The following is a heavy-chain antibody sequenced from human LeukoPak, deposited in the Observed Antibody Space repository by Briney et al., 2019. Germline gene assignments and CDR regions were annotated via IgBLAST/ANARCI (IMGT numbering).Heavy chain of an antibody. CDR2: ISAYNGNT. Sequence: ASVKVSCKASGYTFTSYGISWVRQAPGQGLEWMGWISAYNGNTNYAQKLQGRVTMTTDTSTSTAYMELRSLRSDDTAVYYCARGLRNMVRGVIGYWGQGTLVTVSS. V-gene: IGHV1-18*01. D-gene: IGHD3-10*01. CDR3: ARGLRNMVRGVIGY. J-gene: IGHJ4*02. CDR1: GYTFTSYG.